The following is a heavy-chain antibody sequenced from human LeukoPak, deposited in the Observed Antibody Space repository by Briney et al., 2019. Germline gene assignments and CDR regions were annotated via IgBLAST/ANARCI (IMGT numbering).Heavy chain of an antibody. Sequence: ASVKVSCKASGYTFSDYYLHWVRQAPGQGLEWMGWINPNSGGTNYAQKFQGRVTMTRDPSISTAYMELSRLRSDDLAVYYCARGYYYYYMDVWGKGTTVTVSS. CDR2: INPNSGGT. CDR3: ARGYYYYYMDV. CDR1: GYTFSDYY. V-gene: IGHV1-2*02. J-gene: IGHJ6*03.